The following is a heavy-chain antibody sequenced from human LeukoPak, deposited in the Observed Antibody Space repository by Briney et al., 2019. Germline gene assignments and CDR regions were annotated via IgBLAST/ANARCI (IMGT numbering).Heavy chain of an antibody. D-gene: IGHD4-23*01. CDR2: ISSSSSTI. Sequence: ASVKVSCKASGYTFSSYSMNWVRQAPGKGLEWVSYISSSSSTIYYADSVKGRFTISRDNPKNSLYLQMNSLRAEDTAVYYCARYDYGGNFDYWGQGTLVTVSS. J-gene: IGHJ4*02. CDR3: ARYDYGGNFDY. V-gene: IGHV3-48*04. CDR1: GYTFSSYS.